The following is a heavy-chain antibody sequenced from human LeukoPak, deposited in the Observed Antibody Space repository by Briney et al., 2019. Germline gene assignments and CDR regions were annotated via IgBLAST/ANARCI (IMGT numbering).Heavy chain of an antibody. J-gene: IGHJ4*02. Sequence: PGGSLRLSCAASGFTFSSYAMHWVRQAPGKGLEYVSAISSNGGSTYYANSVKGRFTISRDNSKNTPYLQMGSLRAEDMAVYYCARGRYCSGGSCQLIDYWGQGTLVTVSS. CDR3: ARGRYCSGGSCQLIDY. CDR2: ISSNGGST. CDR1: GFTFSSYA. D-gene: IGHD2-15*01. V-gene: IGHV3-64*01.